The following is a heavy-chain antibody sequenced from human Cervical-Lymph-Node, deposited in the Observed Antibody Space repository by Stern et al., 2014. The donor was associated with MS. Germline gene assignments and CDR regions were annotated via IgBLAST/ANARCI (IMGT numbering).Heavy chain of an antibody. D-gene: IGHD6-19*01. CDR1: GGYISTYY. J-gene: IGHJ5*02. CDR3: ARGSSGWYGWWFDP. V-gene: IGHV4-59*13. CDR2: IYDDGSS. Sequence: VQLEESGPGLVKPSETLSLTCTVSGGYISTYYWSWIRQPPGKALEWIGYIYDDGSSNYNPSLKSRVTISIDTSKNQFSLKLSSVTAADTAVYYCARGSSGWYGWWFDPWGQGTLVTVSS.